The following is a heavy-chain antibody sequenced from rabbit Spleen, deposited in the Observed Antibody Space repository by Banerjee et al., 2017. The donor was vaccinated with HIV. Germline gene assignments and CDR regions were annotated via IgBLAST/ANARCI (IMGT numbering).Heavy chain of an antibody. Sequence: QEQLEESGGGLVKPEGSLTLTCTASGIDFSSSYYMCWVRQAPGKGLECIACIYGGSSGSTYCAGAATGRFTISKTSSTTVTLQMTSLTAADTATYFCAMGYTHGYVGHGYANDLWGQGTLVTVS. CDR2: IYGGSSGST. CDR3: AMGYTHGYVGHGYANDL. J-gene: IGHJ4*01. D-gene: IGHD6-1*01. V-gene: IGHV1S45*01. CDR1: GIDFSSSYY.